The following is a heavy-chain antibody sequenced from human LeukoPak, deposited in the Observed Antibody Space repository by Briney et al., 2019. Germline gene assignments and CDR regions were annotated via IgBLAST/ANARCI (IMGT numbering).Heavy chain of an antibody. CDR2: IYYSGST. D-gene: IGHD3-22*01. CDR1: GGSISSSSYY. CDR3: ARVTGYMIEDYFDY. Sequence: PSETLSLTCTVSGGSISSSSYYWGWIRRPPGKGLEWIGSIYYSGSTYYNPSLKSRVTISVDTSKNQFSLKLSSVTAADTAVYYCARVTGYMIEDYFDYWGQGTLVTVSS. V-gene: IGHV4-39*07. J-gene: IGHJ4*02.